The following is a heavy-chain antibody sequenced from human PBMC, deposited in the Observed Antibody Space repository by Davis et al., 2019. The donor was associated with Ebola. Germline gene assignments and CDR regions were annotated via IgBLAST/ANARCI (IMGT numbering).Heavy chain of an antibody. CDR1: GFVFRNYV. CDR3: AKDKTMATQYWYFDL. Sequence: GESLKISCAASGFVFRNYVMSWVRRAPEKGLEWVSTHGTSGDTYYADSVKGRFTISRDNSKNTVYLQMNSLRAEDTALYYCAKDKTMATQYWYFDLWGRGTLVTVSS. J-gene: IGHJ2*01. V-gene: IGHV3-23*01. D-gene: IGHD4/OR15-4a*01. CDR2: HGTSGDT.